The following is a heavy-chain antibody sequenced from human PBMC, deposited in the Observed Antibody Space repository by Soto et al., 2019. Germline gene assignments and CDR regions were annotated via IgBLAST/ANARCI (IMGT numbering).Heavy chain of an antibody. D-gene: IGHD5-12*01. V-gene: IGHV3-49*03. J-gene: IGHJ4*02. CDR1: GFTFGDYA. Sequence: GGSLRLSCTASGFTFGDYAMSWFRQAPGKGLEWVGFIRSKAYGGTTEDAASVKGRFTTSRDDSKSIAYLQMNSLKTEDTAVYYCSVGGIVATTSSFDNWGQGTLVTVSS. CDR3: SVGGIVATTSSFDN. CDR2: IRSKAYGGTT.